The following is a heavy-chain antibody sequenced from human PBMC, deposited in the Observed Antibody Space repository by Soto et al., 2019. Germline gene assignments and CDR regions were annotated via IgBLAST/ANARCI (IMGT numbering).Heavy chain of an antibody. CDR2: INHSGST. CDR3: ARWYCSSTSCSPKGGYYYGMDV. D-gene: IGHD2-2*01. J-gene: IGHJ6*02. Sequence: PSETLSLTCAVYGGSFSGYYWSWIRQPPGKGLEWIGEINHSGSTNYNPSLKSRVTISVDTSKNQFSLKLSSVTAADTAVYYCARWYCSSTSCSPKGGYYYGMDVWGQGTTVT. CDR1: GGSFSGYY. V-gene: IGHV4-34*01.